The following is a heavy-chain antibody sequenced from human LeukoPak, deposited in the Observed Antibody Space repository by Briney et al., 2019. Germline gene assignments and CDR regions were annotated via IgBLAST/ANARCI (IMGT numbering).Heavy chain of an antibody. V-gene: IGHV3-7*01. CDR1: GFAFSSYW. D-gene: IGHD3-22*01. Sequence: GGSLRLSCAASGFAFSSYWMSWVRQAPGKGLEWVANIKQDGSEKYYVDSVKSRFTISRDNAKNSLYLQMNSLRAEDTAVYYCARQPHYYGSSGYYSRHYWGQGTLVTVSS. J-gene: IGHJ4*02. CDR2: IKQDGSEK. CDR3: ARQPHYYGSSGYYSRHY.